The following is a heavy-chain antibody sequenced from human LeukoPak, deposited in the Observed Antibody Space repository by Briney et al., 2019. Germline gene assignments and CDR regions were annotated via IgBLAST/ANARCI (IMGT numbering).Heavy chain of an antibody. CDR2: IYYSGRT. D-gene: IGHD3-22*01. Sequence: SETLSLTCTVSGGSISNYYWSWVRQPPGKGLEWIGYIYYSGRTRYNPSLNSRVTISVDTSEKQFSLRLSSVTAADTAVYYCARGSLDLYYYDSSGFPYYYYYMDVWGKGTTVTVS. CDR3: ARGSLDLYYYDSSGFPYYYYYMDV. V-gene: IGHV4-59*01. CDR1: GGSISNYY. J-gene: IGHJ6*03.